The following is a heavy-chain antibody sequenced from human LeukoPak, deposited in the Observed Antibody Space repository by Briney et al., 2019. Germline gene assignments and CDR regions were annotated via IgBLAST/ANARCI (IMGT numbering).Heavy chain of an antibody. J-gene: IGHJ5*02. D-gene: IGHD6-13*01. Sequence: SQTLSLTCTVSGGSISSGGYYWTWLRQRPGKGLEWIGYIYYSGSTYYNPSLRSRVTISIDTSTNQFSLKLSSVTAADTAVYYCARVNIAAAGISSWFAPWGQGALVTVSS. V-gene: IGHV4-31*03. CDR1: GGSISSGGYY. CDR2: IYYSGST. CDR3: ARVNIAAAGISSWFAP.